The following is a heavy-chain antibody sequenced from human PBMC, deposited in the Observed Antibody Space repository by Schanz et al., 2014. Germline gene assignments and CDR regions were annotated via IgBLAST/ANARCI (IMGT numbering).Heavy chain of an antibody. CDR1: GFTFTNYA. V-gene: IGHV3-15*01. CDR2: IKSKTDGGTR. Sequence: DVQLLESGGGLVQPGGSLRLSCAASGFTFTNYAMSWVRQAPGKGLQWVARIKSKTDGGTRDYAAPVKGRFTISTDDSKNTGYLQMNTLQTEDTAVYYCPADLWFGAVWGVWWGQGTLVAVSS. D-gene: IGHD3-10*01. CDR3: PADLWFGAVWGVW. J-gene: IGHJ4*02.